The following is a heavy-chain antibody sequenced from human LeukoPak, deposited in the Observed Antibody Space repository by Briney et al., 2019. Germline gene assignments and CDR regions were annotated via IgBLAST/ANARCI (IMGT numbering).Heavy chain of an antibody. Sequence: PSETLSLTCTVSGGSVSSGSYYWSWIRQPPGKGLEWIGYIYYSGSTNYNPSLKSRVTISVDTSKNQFSLKLSSVTAADTAVYYCARGDFEYSSSSGDYWGQGTLVTVSS. D-gene: IGHD6-6*01. CDR2: IYYSGST. CDR3: ARGDFEYSSSSGDY. J-gene: IGHJ4*02. CDR1: GGSVSSGSYY. V-gene: IGHV4-61*01.